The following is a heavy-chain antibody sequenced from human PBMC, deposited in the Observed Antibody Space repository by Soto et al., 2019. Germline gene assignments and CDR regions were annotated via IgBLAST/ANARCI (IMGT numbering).Heavy chain of an antibody. V-gene: IGHV3-23*01. CDR1: GFTFSSYA. Sequence: EVQLLESGGGLVQPGGSLRLSCAASGFTFSSYAMSWVRQAPGKGLEWVSAISGSGGSTYYADSVKGRFTISRDNSKNTLYLQMNSLRAEDTAVYYCAKVSVVVPAAMGPFDYWGQGTLVTVSS. CDR2: ISGSGGST. CDR3: AKVSVVVPAAMGPFDY. J-gene: IGHJ4*02. D-gene: IGHD2-2*01.